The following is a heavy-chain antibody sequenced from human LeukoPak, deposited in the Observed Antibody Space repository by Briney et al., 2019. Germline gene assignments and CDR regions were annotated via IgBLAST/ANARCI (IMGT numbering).Heavy chain of an antibody. Sequence: SETLSLTCTVSGGSISSYYWSWIRQPPGKGLEWIGYIYYSGSTNYNPSLKSRVTISVDTSKNQFSLKLSSVTAADTAVYYCARRGQSYGTYNWFDPWGQGTLVTVSS. CDR1: GGSISSYY. V-gene: IGHV4-59*08. J-gene: IGHJ5*02. CDR3: ARRGQSYGTYNWFDP. CDR2: IYYSGST. D-gene: IGHD4-17*01.